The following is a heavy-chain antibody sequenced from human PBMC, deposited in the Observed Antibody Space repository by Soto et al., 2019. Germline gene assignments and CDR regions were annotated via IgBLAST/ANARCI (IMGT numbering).Heavy chain of an antibody. CDR1: GDSFTNYF. CDR2: IDPSDSYS. Sequence: GESLKISCQGSGDSFTNYFITWVRQVPRKGLEWIGRIDPSDSYSTYSTSFEGHVTISADKSISTAYLQWNSLKASDTAMYYCARLNRAAPDYYGMDVWGQGTRVTVSS. CDR3: ARLNRAAPDYYGMDV. V-gene: IGHV5-10-1*01. J-gene: IGHJ6*02.